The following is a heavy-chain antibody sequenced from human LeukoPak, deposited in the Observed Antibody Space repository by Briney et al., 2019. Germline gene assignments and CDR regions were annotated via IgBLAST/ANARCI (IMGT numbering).Heavy chain of an antibody. CDR3: AILLGRKQQPYYYYYGMDV. J-gene: IGHJ6*02. Sequence: GGSLRLSCAASGFTFSSYAMSWVRQAPGKGLEWVSSISSSSSYIYYADSVKGRFTISRDNAKNSLYLQMNSLRAEDTAVYYCAILLGRKQQPYYYYYGMDVWGQGTTVTVSS. V-gene: IGHV3-21*01. CDR2: ISSSSSYI. CDR1: GFTFSSYA. D-gene: IGHD6-13*01.